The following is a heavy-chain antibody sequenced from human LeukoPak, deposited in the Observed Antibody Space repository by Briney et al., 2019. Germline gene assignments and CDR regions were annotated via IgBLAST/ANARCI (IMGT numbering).Heavy chain of an antibody. CDR1: GFTFSSYA. V-gene: IGHV3-23*01. CDR2: ISGSGGST. J-gene: IGHJ4*02. D-gene: IGHD6-19*01. Sequence: GASLRLSCAASGFTFSSYAMSWVRQAPGKGLEWVSAISGSGGSTYYADSVKGRFTISRDNSKNTLYLQMNGLRAEDTAVYYCAKDLEHSSGWYVPSPFDYWGQGNLVTASS. CDR3: AKDLEHSSGWYVPSPFDY.